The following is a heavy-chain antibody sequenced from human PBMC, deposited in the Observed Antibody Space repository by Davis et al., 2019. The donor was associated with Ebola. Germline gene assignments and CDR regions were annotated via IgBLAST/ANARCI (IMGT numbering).Heavy chain of an antibody. CDR1: GFTFSSYS. CDR2: ISSSSSYI. Sequence: PGGSLRLSCAASGFTFSSYSMNWVRQAPGKGLEWVSSISSSSSYIYYANSVKGRFTISRDNAKNSLYLQMNSLRAEDTAVYYCAREALGAAPNWFDPWGQGTLVTVSS. J-gene: IGHJ5*02. V-gene: IGHV3-21*01. CDR3: AREALGAAPNWFDP. D-gene: IGHD6-6*01.